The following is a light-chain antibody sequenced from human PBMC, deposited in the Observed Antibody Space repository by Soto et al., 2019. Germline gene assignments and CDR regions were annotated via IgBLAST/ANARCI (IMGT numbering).Light chain of an antibody. V-gene: IGKV1-39*01. CDR2: AAS. Sequence: DIQMTQSPSSLSASVGGRVTITCRASQSISSYLNRYQQNPGKAPKLLIYAASSLQSGVPSSLSGSGSGAEFTLTISRLQPDDFATYYRQQYNSYSFGQGTKGDI. CDR3: QQYNSYS. CDR1: QSISSY. J-gene: IGKJ1*01.